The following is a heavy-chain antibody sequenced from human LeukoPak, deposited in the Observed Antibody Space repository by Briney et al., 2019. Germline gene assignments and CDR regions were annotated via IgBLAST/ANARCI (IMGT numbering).Heavy chain of an antibody. CDR3: VRDWAHFDFDS. CDR2: IKGDGSHT. J-gene: IGHJ5*01. Sequence: GGSLRLSCAASGFTFSNYWMHWVRQAPGKGLVWVSRIKGDGSHTIYAVSVKGRFTISRDNAKNTLYLQMKSLRAEDTAVYYCVRDWAHFDFDSWGQGTLVTVSS. V-gene: IGHV3-74*01. CDR1: GFTFSNYW. D-gene: IGHD3-9*01.